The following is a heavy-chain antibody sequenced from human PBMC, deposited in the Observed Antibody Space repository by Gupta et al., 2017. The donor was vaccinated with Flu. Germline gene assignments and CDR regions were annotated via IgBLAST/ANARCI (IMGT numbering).Heavy chain of an antibody. Sequence: EVQLVESGGGLVQPGESLRLSCVASGFTFSRYWLHWVRQVPGKGLVWVSRINGDASTTTYADSVEGRFTISRDNAKNTLYLQMNSLSVEDTALYYCARVGRDGYSNFDQWGQGTLVTVSS. D-gene: IGHD5-24*01. CDR2: INGDASTT. J-gene: IGHJ4*02. V-gene: IGHV3-74*03. CDR1: GFTFSRYW. CDR3: ARVGRDGYSNFDQ.